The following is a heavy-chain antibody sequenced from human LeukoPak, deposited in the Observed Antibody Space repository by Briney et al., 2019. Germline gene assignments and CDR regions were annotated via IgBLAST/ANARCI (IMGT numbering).Heavy chain of an antibody. J-gene: IGHJ4*02. V-gene: IGHV1-18*01. Sequence: ASVKVSCKASGYSFTSCGITRVRRAPGHGLEWMGWITTYNGKTNYAQNFQTRVTMTTDTSTNTAHMELRSLRSDDTAVYYCARGINYDLLTGYSEGFDFWGQGTPVTVSS. CDR1: GYSFTSCG. D-gene: IGHD3-9*01. CDR2: ITTYNGKT. CDR3: ARGINYDLLTGYSEGFDF.